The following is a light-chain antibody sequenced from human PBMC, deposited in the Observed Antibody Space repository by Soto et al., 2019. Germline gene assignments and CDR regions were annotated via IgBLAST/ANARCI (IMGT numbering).Light chain of an antibody. Sequence: QSVLTQPPSVSAAPGQKVTISCSGSSSNIGNNYVSWYQHLPGTAPKLLIYDNNQRPSGIPDRFSGSKSATSATLGITGLQTGDEADYYCGTWDSSLSAVVFGGGTKLTVL. V-gene: IGLV1-51*01. CDR3: GTWDSSLSAVV. CDR1: SSNIGNNY. CDR2: DNN. J-gene: IGLJ2*01.